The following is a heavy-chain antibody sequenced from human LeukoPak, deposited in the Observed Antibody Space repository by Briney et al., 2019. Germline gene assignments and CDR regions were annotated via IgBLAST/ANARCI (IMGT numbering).Heavy chain of an antibody. V-gene: IGHV3-21*01. J-gene: IGHJ5*02. Sequence: PGGSLRLSCAASGFTFSSYAMAWVRQAPGKGLEWVSAIGGSGTNTYYADSVKGRLTTSRDNAKNSLYLQMNSLRADDTAVYYCARVVTAAWDWFNPWGQGTLVTVSS. CDR3: ARVVTAAWDWFNP. CDR1: GFTFSSYA. CDR2: IGGSGTNT. D-gene: IGHD2-2*01.